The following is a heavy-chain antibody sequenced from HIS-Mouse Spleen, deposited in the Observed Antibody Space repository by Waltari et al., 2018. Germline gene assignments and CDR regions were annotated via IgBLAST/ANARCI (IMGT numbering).Heavy chain of an antibody. V-gene: IGHV4-39*07. D-gene: IGHD6-13*01. Sequence: QLQLQESGPGLVKPSETLSLTSTVSGGSISRSSSYWVWIRQPPGKGLEWIGSTYYSGSTYYNPSLKSRVTISVDTSKNQFSLKLSSVTAADTAVYYCAREIPYSSSWYDWYFDLWGRGTLVTVSS. CDR3: AREIPYSSSWYDWYFDL. J-gene: IGHJ2*01. CDR1: GGSISRSSSY. CDR2: TYYSGST.